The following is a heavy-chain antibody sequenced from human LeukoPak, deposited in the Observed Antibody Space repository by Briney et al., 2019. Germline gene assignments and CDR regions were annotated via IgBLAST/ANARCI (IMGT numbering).Heavy chain of an antibody. CDR1: GFTFSSYG. CDR3: AGAPPDYGGYTNDY. Sequence: GGSLRLSCAASGFTFSSYGTHWVRQAPGKGLEWVAVIWYDGSNKYYADSVKGRFTISRDNSKNTLYLQMNSLRAEDTAVYYCAGAPPDYGGYTNDYWGQGTLVTVSS. D-gene: IGHD4-23*01. J-gene: IGHJ4*02. CDR2: IWYDGSNK. V-gene: IGHV3-33*01.